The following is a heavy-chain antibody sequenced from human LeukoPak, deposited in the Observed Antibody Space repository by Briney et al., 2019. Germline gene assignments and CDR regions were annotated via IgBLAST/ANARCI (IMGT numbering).Heavy chain of an antibody. Sequence: PGGSLRLSCAASGISFSSYGMSWVRQAPGKGLEWVSSMSGNGGSTYYADSVKGRFTISRDNSKNTLYLQMNTLRAEDTAVYYCAKARLFNYFDYWGQGTLVTVSS. D-gene: IGHD2-21*01. CDR1: GISFSSYG. CDR3: AKARLFNYFDY. J-gene: IGHJ4*02. V-gene: IGHV3-23*01. CDR2: MSGNGGST.